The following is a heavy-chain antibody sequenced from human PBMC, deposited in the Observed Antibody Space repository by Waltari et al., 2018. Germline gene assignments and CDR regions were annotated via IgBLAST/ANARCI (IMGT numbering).Heavy chain of an antibody. V-gene: IGHV4-34*01. D-gene: IGHD2-15*01. CDR1: GGSFSGYY. CDR2: INHSGST. J-gene: IGHJ6*02. Sequence: QVQLQQWGAGLLKPSETLSLTCAVYGGSFSGYYWSWIRQPPGKGLEWIGEINHSGSTNYNPSRKSRVTISVDTSKNQFSLKLSSVTAADTAVYYCARGPYPRYWSGGSCRPKYYYYGMDVWGQGTTVTVSS. CDR3: ARGPYPRYWSGGSCRPKYYYYGMDV.